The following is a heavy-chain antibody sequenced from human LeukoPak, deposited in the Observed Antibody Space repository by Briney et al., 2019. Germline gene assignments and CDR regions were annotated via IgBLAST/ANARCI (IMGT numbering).Heavy chain of an antibody. CDR1: GYTFTSYG. D-gene: IGHD3-10*01. CDR3: ARVTYGSGSYYYYYGMDV. Sequence: GASVKVSCKASGYTFTSYGISWVRQAPGQGLEWMGWISAYNGNTNYAQKLQGRVTMTTDTSTSTAYMELRSLRSDDTAVYYCARVTYGSGSYYYYYGMDVWGQGTTVTVSS. J-gene: IGHJ6*02. V-gene: IGHV1-18*01. CDR2: ISAYNGNT.